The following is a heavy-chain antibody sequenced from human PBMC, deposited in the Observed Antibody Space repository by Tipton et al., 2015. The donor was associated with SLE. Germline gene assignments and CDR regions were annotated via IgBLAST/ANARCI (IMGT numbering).Heavy chain of an antibody. CDR1: GFTFSSYA. D-gene: IGHD2-8*02. Sequence: SLRLSCAASGFTFSSYAMSWVRQAPGKGLEWVSIIYSGGSTYYADSVKGRFTISRDNSKNTLYLQMNSLRAEDTAVYYCASGLFWWCMWDWGQGTLVTVSS. J-gene: IGHJ4*02. CDR2: IIYSGGST. CDR3: ASGLFWWCMWD. V-gene: IGHV3-23*03.